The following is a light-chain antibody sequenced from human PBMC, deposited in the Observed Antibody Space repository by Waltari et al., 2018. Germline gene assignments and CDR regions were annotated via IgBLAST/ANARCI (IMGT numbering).Light chain of an antibody. J-gene: IGKJ1*01. CDR2: QVS. CDR1: QSLVHCNGNTY. V-gene: IGKV2-30*02. Sequence: DVVMTQSPLSLPITPGQPASISCRSSQSLVHCNGNTYLSWYLQKPGQPPRLLSYQVSNRYSGVPDRFSGSAAATDFTLKSSRVEAEDVGIYYCGQGAHLPPTFGQGTKVEIK. CDR3: GQGAHLPPT.